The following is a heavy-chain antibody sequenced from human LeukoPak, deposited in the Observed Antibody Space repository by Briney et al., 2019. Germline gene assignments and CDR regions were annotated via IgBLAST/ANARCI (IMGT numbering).Heavy chain of an antibody. Sequence: SETLSLTCTVSGCSFSSGSYYWSWIRQPPGKGLEWIGYIYYSGSTNYNPSLKSRVTISVDTSKNQFSLKLSSVTAADTAVYYCAREGGATFDYWGQGTLVTVSS. J-gene: IGHJ4*02. V-gene: IGHV4-61*01. CDR2: IYYSGST. D-gene: IGHD1-26*01. CDR1: GCSFSSGSYY. CDR3: AREGGATFDY.